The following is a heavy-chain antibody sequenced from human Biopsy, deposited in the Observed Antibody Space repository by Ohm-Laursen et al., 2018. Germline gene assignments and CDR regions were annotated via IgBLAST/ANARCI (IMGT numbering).Heavy chain of an antibody. Sequence: VTLSLTCAVNGDSSSGYFWNWIRQPPGQGLEWIGEINQSGSTKYNPSLKRRATLSADSSNSRFSLRLTSVTAADTAIYYCARGSGYFKLDVWGQGTTVTVSS. CDR3: ARGSGYFKLDV. CDR1: GDSSSGYF. CDR2: INQSGST. V-gene: IGHV4-34*01. J-gene: IGHJ6*02. D-gene: IGHD5-12*01.